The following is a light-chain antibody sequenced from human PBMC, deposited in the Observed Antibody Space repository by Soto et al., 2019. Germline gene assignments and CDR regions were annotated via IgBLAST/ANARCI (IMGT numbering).Light chain of an antibody. CDR1: NTDIGGNNY. J-gene: IGLJ7*01. Sequence: QSVLTQPASVSGSPGQSITISCTGSNTDIGGNNYVSWYQQHPGKAPKVIIYDVSIRLSGVSNRFSGSKSGNTASLTISGLQSEDEADYYCSSYTTISTRIFGGGTQLTVL. CDR3: SSYTTISTRI. CDR2: DVS. V-gene: IGLV2-14*01.